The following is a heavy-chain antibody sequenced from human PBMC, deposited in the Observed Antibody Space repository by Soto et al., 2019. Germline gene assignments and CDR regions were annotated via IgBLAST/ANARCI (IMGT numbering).Heavy chain of an antibody. CDR1: GGTFSSYA. D-gene: IGHD2-2*01. Sequence: GASVKVSCKASGGTFSSYAISWVRQAPGQGLEWMGGIIPIFGTANYAQKFQGRVTITADESTSTDYMELSSMRSEDTAVYYCARGDIVVVPAARNYYYYYGMDVWGQGTTVTVSS. CDR2: IIPIFGTA. V-gene: IGHV1-69*13. J-gene: IGHJ6*02. CDR3: ARGDIVVVPAARNYYYYYGMDV.